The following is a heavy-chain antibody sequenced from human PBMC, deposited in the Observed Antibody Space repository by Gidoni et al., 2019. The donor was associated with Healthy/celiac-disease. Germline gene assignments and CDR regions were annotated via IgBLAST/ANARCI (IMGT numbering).Heavy chain of an antibody. V-gene: IGHV1-69*01. CDR1: GTTFSSFA. CDR2: SSPIFSTA. D-gene: IGHD2-2*01. CDR3: ARAVGYCSSTSCLYYYGMDV. Sequence: VQLVQSGAAVKKPGSSVKVSCKASGTTFSSFAIRWVRKARGQGLEWLGGSSPIFSTANDAQKCQGSVTITADESTSTDYMELSSLRSEDPAVYYCARAVGYCSSTSCLYYYGMDVWGQGTTVTVSS. J-gene: IGHJ6*02.